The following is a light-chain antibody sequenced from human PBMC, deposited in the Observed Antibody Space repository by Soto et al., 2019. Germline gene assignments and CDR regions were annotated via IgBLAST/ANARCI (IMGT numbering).Light chain of an antibody. Sequence: EIVMTQSPATLYVSPGERATLSCRASQSLSGNLAWYQQKPGQAPRLLIYGASARATDIPARFSGSGSGTEFNLTISSLQSEDFAVYYCQQYINWPLTFGGGTKVEIK. CDR3: QQYINWPLT. CDR2: GAS. V-gene: IGKV3-15*01. CDR1: QSLSGN. J-gene: IGKJ4*01.